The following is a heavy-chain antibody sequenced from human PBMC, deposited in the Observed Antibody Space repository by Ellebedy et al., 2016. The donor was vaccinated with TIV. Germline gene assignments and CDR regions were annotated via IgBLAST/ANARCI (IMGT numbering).Heavy chain of an antibody. J-gene: IGHJ5*02. CDR1: GDSLSNDF. CDR2: IHYKGTT. V-gene: IGHV4-59*12. CDR3: AKENEVISTWYGKWFDP. D-gene: IGHD6-13*01. Sequence: GSLRLSXTVSGDSLSNDFWSWIRQPPGKGLEYIGYIHYKGTTDYNPSLKTRVSMSVDTSKNQFSLRLTSVTTADTAVYYRAKENEVISTWYGKWFDPWGQGTLVTVSS.